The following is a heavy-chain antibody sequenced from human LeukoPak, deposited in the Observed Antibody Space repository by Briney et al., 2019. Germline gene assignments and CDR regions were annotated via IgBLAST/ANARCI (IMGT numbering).Heavy chain of an antibody. CDR3: ARDFWARGAMGPFDY. CDR1: GFTFSSYA. D-gene: IGHD4/OR15-4a*01. J-gene: IGHJ4*02. Sequence: GGSLRLSCAASGFTFSSYAMHWVRQAPGKGLEWVAVISYDGSNKYYADSVKGRFTISRDNSKNTLYLQMNSLRAEDTAVYYCARDFWARGAMGPFDYWGQGTLVTVSS. CDR2: ISYDGSNK. V-gene: IGHV3-30-3*01.